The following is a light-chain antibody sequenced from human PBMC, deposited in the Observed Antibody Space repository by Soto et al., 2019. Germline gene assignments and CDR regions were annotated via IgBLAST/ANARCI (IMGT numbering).Light chain of an antibody. CDR3: QQYNNCPRT. Sequence: EIVMTQSPATLSVSPGARATLSCRASQSVSSKLGWYQQKPGQAPRLLIFGASIRATGIPARFSGSGSGTEFTLTISSLQSEDFAVYYCQQYNNCPRTFGPGTKVDIK. CDR2: GAS. V-gene: IGKV3-15*01. CDR1: QSVSSK. J-gene: IGKJ3*01.